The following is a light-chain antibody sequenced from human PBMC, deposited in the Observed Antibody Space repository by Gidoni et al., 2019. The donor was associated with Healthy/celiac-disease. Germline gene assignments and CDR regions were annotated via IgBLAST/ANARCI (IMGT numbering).Light chain of an antibody. J-gene: IGKJ5*01. Sequence: DIQMTQSPSSLSASVGDRVTITCRASQSISSYLNWYHQKPGNAPKLLIHAASSLQSGVPSRFSGSGSGTDFTLTISSLQPEDFATYYCQQSYSTPPITFXQXTRLEIK. CDR1: QSISSY. V-gene: IGKV1-39*01. CDR2: AAS. CDR3: QQSYSTPPIT.